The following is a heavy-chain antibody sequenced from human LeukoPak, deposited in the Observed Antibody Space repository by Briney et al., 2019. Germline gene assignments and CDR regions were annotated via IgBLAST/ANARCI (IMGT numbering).Heavy chain of an antibody. V-gene: IGHV3-21*01. CDR2: ISSSSSYI. Sequence: GGSLRLSCAASGFTFSSYSMNWVRQAPGKGLEWVSSISSSSSYIYYADSVKGRFTISRDNAKNSLYLQMNSLRAEDTAVYYCARGIAAFGIGYVGYWGQGTLVTVSS. CDR1: GFTFSSYS. D-gene: IGHD6-25*01. J-gene: IGHJ4*02. CDR3: ARGIAAFGIGYVGY.